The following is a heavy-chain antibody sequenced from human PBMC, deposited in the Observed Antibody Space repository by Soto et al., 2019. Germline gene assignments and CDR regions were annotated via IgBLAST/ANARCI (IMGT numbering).Heavy chain of an antibody. J-gene: IGHJ4*02. D-gene: IGHD3-9*01. Sequence: PSETLSLTCTVSGGSISSYYWSWIRQPPGKGLEWIGYIYYSGSTNYNPSLKSRVTISADTSKNEFSLRLRSVTTADTAVYYCARGQFNILTGYYIDYRGQGTLVTVSS. V-gene: IGHV4-59*12. CDR1: GGSISSYY. CDR3: ARGQFNILTGYYIDY. CDR2: IYYSGST.